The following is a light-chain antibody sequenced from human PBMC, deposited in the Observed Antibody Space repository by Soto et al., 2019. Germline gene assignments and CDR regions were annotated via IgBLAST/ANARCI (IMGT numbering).Light chain of an antibody. J-gene: IGKJ1*01. V-gene: IGKV1-39*01. CDR2: GAS. Sequence: DIQMTQSPSTLSASVGDRVTITCRASESISSFLIWYQQTPGKAPKVLIYGASSLQTGVQSRFSGSGSGTDFTLTIDSLQPEDFAIYYCQQSYSARWTFGQGTKVEIK. CDR3: QQSYSARWT. CDR1: ESISSF.